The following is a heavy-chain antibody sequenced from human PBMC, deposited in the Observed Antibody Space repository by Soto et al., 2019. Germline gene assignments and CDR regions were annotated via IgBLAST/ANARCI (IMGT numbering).Heavy chain of an antibody. Sequence: PSETLSLTCTVSSASISSHYWNWIRQPPGKGLEWIGSIFYSGNTNYSPSLKSRVTISVDTSKKQFSLKLSSVTAADSAMYYFARGYCDSTSCYEFDSWGQVTLVTVSS. CDR2: IFYSGNT. CDR3: ARGYCDSTSCYEFDS. CDR1: SASISSHY. V-gene: IGHV4-59*11. J-gene: IGHJ4*02. D-gene: IGHD2-2*01.